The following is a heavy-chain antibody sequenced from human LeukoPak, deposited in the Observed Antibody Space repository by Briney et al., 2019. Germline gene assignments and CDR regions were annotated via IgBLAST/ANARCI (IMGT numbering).Heavy chain of an antibody. CDR1: GFVYSTYW. Sequence: GGSLRLSCAASGFVYSTYWVTWVRQAPGMGLEWVANIKPDGTERFYVDSVKGRFTISRDNSKNTLYLQMNSLRAEDTSVYYCARDDGYSSFDPWGQGTLVTVSS. J-gene: IGHJ5*02. CDR2: IKPDGTER. V-gene: IGHV3-7*03. CDR3: ARDDGYSSFDP. D-gene: IGHD6-13*01.